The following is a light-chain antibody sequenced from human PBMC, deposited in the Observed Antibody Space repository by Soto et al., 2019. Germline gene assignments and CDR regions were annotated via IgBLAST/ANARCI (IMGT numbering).Light chain of an antibody. CDR3: QKYNSDPYT. CDR1: QGIGNY. CDR2: FAS. V-gene: IGKV1-27*01. Sequence: DIQMTQSPSSLSASVGDRVTITCRASQGIGNYLAWYQQKPGKSPNLLIYFASTLQSGVPSRFSGSGSGTDFTLTISSLQPEDAATYYCQKYNSDPYTFGQGTKVDIK. J-gene: IGKJ2*01.